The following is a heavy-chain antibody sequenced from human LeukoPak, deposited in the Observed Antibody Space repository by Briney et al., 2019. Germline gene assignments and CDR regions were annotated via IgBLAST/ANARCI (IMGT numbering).Heavy chain of an antibody. D-gene: IGHD1-26*01. CDR3: TTAEWEEYYFDY. Sequence: GGSLRLSCAASGFTFSNAWMSWVRQAPGKGLEWVGRIKSKTDGGTTDYAAPVKGRFTISRDDSKNTLYLQMNSLKTEDTAVYYCTTAEWEEYYFDYWGQGTLVTVSS. V-gene: IGHV3-15*01. CDR1: GFTFSNAW. CDR2: IKSKTDGGTT. J-gene: IGHJ4*02.